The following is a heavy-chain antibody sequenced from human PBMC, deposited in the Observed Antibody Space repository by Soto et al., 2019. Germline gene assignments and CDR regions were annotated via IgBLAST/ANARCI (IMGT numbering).Heavy chain of an antibody. Sequence: SETLSLTCAVCGGSISSGGYSWSWIRQPPGKGLEWIGYIYHSGSTYYNPSLKSRVTISVDRSKNQFSLKLSSVTAADTAVYYCARGNVVAIDYWGQGTLATVSS. CDR2: IYHSGST. CDR1: GGSISSGGYS. J-gene: IGHJ4*02. D-gene: IGHD2-21*01. CDR3: ARGNVVAIDY. V-gene: IGHV4-30-2*01.